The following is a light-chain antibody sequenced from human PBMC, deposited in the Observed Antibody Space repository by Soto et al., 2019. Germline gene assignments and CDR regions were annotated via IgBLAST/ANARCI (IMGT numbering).Light chain of an antibody. Sequence: EIVMRHPPATLSVSPGGRATLSSRASQSISGTLAWYQQKPGQAPRLLIYSASRRATGFPGRFSGSGSGTEFTLTITSLQSEDIATYYCQQLNSYPRTFGQGTRLEIK. CDR2: SAS. CDR3: QQLNSYPRT. J-gene: IGKJ5*01. V-gene: IGKV3-15*01. CDR1: QSISGT.